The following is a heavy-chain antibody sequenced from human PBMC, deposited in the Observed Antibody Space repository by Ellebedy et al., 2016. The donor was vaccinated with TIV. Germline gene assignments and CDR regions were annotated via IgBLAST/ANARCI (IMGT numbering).Heavy chain of an antibody. CDR1: GCPIISVDYF. J-gene: IGHJ4*02. D-gene: IGHD5-18*01. V-gene: IGHV4-31*03. CDR2: TYYSGST. CDR3: ARLRGYSYGFFDY. Sequence: MPSETLSPTCSLPGCPIISVDYFWSCIRQHPGRGLEWTGYTYYSGSTYYNPSLKSRLTISVDTSKNQFSLRLTSVTAADTAVYYCARLRGYSYGFFDYWGQGILVTVSS.